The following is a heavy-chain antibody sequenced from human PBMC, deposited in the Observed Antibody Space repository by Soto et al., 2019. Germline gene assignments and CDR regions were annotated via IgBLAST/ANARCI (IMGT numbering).Heavy chain of an antibody. CDR3: ARVSLHGGHSYFDY. J-gene: IGHJ4*02. CDR1: GGSISSGGYY. D-gene: IGHD2-21*02. V-gene: IGHV4-31*03. CDR2: IYYSGST. Sequence: QVQLQESGPGLVKPSQTLSLTCTVSGGSISSGGYYWSWIRQHPGKGLEWIGYIYYSGSTYYNPSPQHRVTISVDPSNNQFSLKLRSVTAADTAVYYCARVSLHGGHSYFDYWGQGTLVTVSS.